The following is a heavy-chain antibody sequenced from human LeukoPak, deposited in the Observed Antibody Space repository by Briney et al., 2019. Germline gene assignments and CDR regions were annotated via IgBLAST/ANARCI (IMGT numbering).Heavy chain of an antibody. Sequence: SVKVSCKASGGTFSSYAISWVRQAPGQGLEWMGGIIPIFGTANYAQKFQGRVTITADESASTAYMELSSLRSEDTAVYYCASGYDSSGPNHAFDIWGQGTMVTVSS. J-gene: IGHJ3*02. CDR3: ASGYDSSGPNHAFDI. V-gene: IGHV1-69*13. CDR2: IIPIFGTA. CDR1: GGTFSSYA. D-gene: IGHD3-22*01.